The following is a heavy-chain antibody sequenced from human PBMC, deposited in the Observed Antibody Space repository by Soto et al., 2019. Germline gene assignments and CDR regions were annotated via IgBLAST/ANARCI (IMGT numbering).Heavy chain of an antibody. CDR2: ISGSGGST. Sequence: VQLLESGGGLVQPGGSLRLSCAASGFTFSSYAMSWVRQAPGKGLEWVSAISGSGGSTYYADSVKGRFTISRDNSKNTLYLQMNSLRAEHTDVYYCAKSISFGLPLSDYWGQGTLVTVSS. CDR3: AKSISFGLPLSDY. D-gene: IGHD3-3*01. J-gene: IGHJ4*02. CDR1: GFTFSSYA. V-gene: IGHV3-23*01.